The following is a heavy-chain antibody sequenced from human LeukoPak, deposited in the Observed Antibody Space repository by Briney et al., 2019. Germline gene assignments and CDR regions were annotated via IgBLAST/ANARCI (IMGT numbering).Heavy chain of an antibody. J-gene: IGHJ4*02. D-gene: IGHD3-22*01. CDR1: GGSISSYY. V-gene: IGHV4-59*12. CDR3: ARGSYYYDSSGYYAHPLIDY. Sequence: SETLSLTCTVSGGSISSYYWSWIRQPPGKGLEWIGYIYYSGSTNYNPSLKSRVTISVDTSKNQFSLKLSSVTAADTAVYYCARGSYYYDSSGYYAHPLIDYWGQGTLVTVSS. CDR2: IYYSGST.